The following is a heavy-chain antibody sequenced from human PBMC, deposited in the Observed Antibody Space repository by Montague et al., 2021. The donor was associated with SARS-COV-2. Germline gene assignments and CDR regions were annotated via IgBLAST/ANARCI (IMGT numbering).Heavy chain of an antibody. CDR3: ARGQVTILGVLSMRPAGGAFDI. Sequence: SETLSLTCAVYGGSFSGYYWSWIRQPPGKGLEWIGEVNHSGSTNYNPSLKSRVTISVDTSKNQFSLKMNSVSAADTAVYYCARGQVTILGVLSMRPAGGAFDIWGRGTMVSVSS. CDR1: GGSFSGYY. V-gene: IGHV4-34*01. CDR2: VNHSGST. D-gene: IGHD3-3*01. J-gene: IGHJ3*02.